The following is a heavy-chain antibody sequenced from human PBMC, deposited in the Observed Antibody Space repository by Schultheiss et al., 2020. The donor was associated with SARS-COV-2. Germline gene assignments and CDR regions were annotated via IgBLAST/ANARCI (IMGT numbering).Heavy chain of an antibody. CDR2: INSDGSAT. Sequence: GGSLRLSCAASGFTFSSYWMHWVRQAPGKGLVWVSRINSDGSATIYADSVRGRFTISRDNAKNTLYLEMKSLRAEDTAVYYCARDVYIGGTTCLDYWGQGTLVTVSS. CDR1: GFTFSSYW. V-gene: IGHV3-74*01. D-gene: IGHD1-1*01. CDR3: ARDVYIGGTTCLDY. J-gene: IGHJ4*02.